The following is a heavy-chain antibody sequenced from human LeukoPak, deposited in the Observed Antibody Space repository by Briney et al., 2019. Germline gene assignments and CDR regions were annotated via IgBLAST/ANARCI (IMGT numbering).Heavy chain of an antibody. CDR2: IYTSGST. V-gene: IGHV4-4*07. D-gene: IGHD2-21*02. J-gene: IGHJ5*02. CDR3: ARLHGGLLLFFPVSRPYNWSDP. Sequence: SETLSLTCTVSGGSISSYYWSWIRQPAGKGLEWIGRIYTSGSTNYNPSLKSRVTMSVDTSKNQFSLKLSSVTAADTAVYYCARLHGGLLLFFPVSRPYNWSDPWGQGTLVTVSS. CDR1: GGSISSYY.